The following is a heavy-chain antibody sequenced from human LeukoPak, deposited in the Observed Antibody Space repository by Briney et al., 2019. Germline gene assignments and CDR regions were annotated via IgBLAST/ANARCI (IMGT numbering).Heavy chain of an antibody. Sequence: ASVKVSCKASGYTFNSYGISWVRQAPGQGLEWMGWISAYNGDTNYAQKVQGRVTMTTDTSTSTAYMELRSLRSDDTAVYYCARADIRAIASSGWYGFDYWGQGTLVTVSS. CDR1: GYTFNSYG. V-gene: IGHV1-18*01. D-gene: IGHD6-19*01. CDR3: ARADIRAIASSGWYGFDY. J-gene: IGHJ4*02. CDR2: ISAYNGDT.